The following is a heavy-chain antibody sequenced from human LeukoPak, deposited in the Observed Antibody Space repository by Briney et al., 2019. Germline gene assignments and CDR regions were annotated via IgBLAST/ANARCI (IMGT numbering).Heavy chain of an antibody. J-gene: IGHJ4*02. CDR3: ARAARGYGSGSYSFVDY. CDR2: IYYSGST. D-gene: IGHD3-10*01. V-gene: IGHV4-39*01. CDR1: GGSISSSSYY. Sequence: PSETLSLTCTVSGGSISSSSYYWGWIRQPPGKGLEWIGSIYYSGSTYYNPSLKSRVTISVDTSKDQFSLKLSSVTAADTAVYYCARAARGYGSGSYSFVDYWGQGTLVTVSS.